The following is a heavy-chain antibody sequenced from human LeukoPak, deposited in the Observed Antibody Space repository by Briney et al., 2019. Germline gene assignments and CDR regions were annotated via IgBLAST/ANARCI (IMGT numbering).Heavy chain of an antibody. CDR3: ARDPIAVAGSTDY. V-gene: IGHV4-30-4*08. J-gene: IGHJ4*02. CDR2: IYYSGST. D-gene: IGHD6-19*01. Sequence: SETLSLTCTVSGGSISSGDYYWSWIRRPPGKGLEWIGYIYYSGSTYYNPSLKSRVTISVDTSKNQFSLKLSSVTAADTAVYYCARDPIAVAGSTDYWGQGTLVTVSS. CDR1: GGSISSGDYY.